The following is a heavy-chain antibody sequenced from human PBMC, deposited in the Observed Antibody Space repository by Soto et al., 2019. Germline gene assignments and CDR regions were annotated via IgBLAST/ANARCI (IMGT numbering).Heavy chain of an antibody. CDR1: GGSISSGGYY. CDR2: IYYSGST. J-gene: IGHJ4*02. V-gene: IGHV4-31*03. CDR3: ARAEVRFGELFSFFDY. D-gene: IGHD3-10*01. Sequence: QVQLQESGPGLVKPSQTLSLTCTVSGGSISSGGYYWSWIRQHPGKGLEWIGYIYYSGSTYYNPSLKSRVTISVDTPKNQFSLKLSSVTAADTAVYYCARAEVRFGELFSFFDYWGQGTLVTVSS.